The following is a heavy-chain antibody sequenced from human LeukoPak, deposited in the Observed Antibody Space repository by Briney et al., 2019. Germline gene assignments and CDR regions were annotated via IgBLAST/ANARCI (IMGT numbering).Heavy chain of an antibody. CDR1: GDSVSNKNTA. V-gene: IGHV6-1*01. J-gene: IGHJ4*02. D-gene: IGHD6-19*01. CDR2: TYYMSKWHN. Sequence: SQTLSLTCAISGDSVSNKNTAWNWIRQSPSRGLEWLGRTYYMSKWHNTYAASVKSRITINPDTSKNQFSLQLNSVTPEDTAVYYCASEVLPRYQNHIAVAGTWRSHWVYWGQGTLVTVSS. CDR3: ASEVLPRYQNHIAVAGTWRSHWVY.